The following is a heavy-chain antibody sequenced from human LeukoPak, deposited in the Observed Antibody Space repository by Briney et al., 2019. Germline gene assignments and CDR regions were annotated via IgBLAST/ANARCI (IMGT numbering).Heavy chain of an antibody. Sequence: GESLKISCKGSGYSFTSYWIGWVRQMPGRGLEWMGIIYPGDSDTRYSPSFQGQVTISADKSISTAYLQWSSLKASDTAMYYCARRRPDGYYYYGMDVWGQGTTVTVSS. J-gene: IGHJ6*02. CDR3: ARRRPDGYYYYGMDV. V-gene: IGHV5-51*01. CDR1: GYSFTSYW. CDR2: IYPGDSDT.